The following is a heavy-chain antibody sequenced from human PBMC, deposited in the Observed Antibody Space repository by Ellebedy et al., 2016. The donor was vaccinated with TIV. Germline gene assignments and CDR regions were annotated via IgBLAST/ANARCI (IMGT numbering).Heavy chain of an antibody. V-gene: IGHV3-49*03. Sequence: GESLKISCTGSGFTFGDYAMSWFRQAPGKGLEWVGFIRSKAYGGTTEYAASVKGRFSISRDDSKSIAYLQMNSLKTEETAMYYCTRDLPGGGMDVWGQGTTVIVSS. CDR1: GFTFGDYA. J-gene: IGHJ6*02. CDR3: TRDLPGGGMDV. D-gene: IGHD1-14*01. CDR2: IRSKAYGGTT.